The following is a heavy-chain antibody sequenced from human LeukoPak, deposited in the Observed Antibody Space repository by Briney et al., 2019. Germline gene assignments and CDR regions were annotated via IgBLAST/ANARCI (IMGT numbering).Heavy chain of an antibody. CDR1: GFTFSSYW. CDR3: ARDQDGVGATIDY. J-gene: IGHJ4*02. Sequence: GGSLRLSCAGSGFTFSSYWVLWVRQAPGKGLLWVSRINSDGSGTTYVDSVKGRFTISRDNAKNTLYLQMNSLRAEDTAVYYCARDQDGVGATIDYWGQGTLVTVSS. V-gene: IGHV3-74*01. CDR2: INSDGSGT. D-gene: IGHD1-26*01.